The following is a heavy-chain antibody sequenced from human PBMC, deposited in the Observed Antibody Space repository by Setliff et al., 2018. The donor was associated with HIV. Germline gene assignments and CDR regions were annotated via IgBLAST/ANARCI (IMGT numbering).Heavy chain of an antibody. D-gene: IGHD3-22*01. V-gene: IGHV1-8*02. CDR1: GYTFSSYD. J-gene: IGHJ6*03. CDR3: ARARRDSYDRGRRSHYYIDV. Sequence: GASVKVSCKASGYTFSSYDTNWVRQATGQGLEWMGWMNPNSGNTGYAQKFQGRVTMTRDTSISTAYMELNNLKFEDTAVYYCARARRDSYDRGRRSHYYIDVWGKGTTVTVSS. CDR2: MNPNSGNT.